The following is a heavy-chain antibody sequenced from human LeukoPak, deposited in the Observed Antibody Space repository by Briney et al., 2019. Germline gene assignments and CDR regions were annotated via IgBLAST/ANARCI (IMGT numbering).Heavy chain of an antibody. V-gene: IGHV4-38-2*02. J-gene: IGHJ4*02. CDR1: GYSISSGYY. CDR2: IYHSGST. Sequence: SETLSLTCTVSGYSISSGYYWGWIRQPPGRGLEWIGSIYHSGSTYYNPSLKSRVTISVDTSKNQFSLKLSSVTAADTAVYYCARDARDYYGSSGYQLFDYWGQGTLVTVSS. D-gene: IGHD3-22*01. CDR3: ARDARDYYGSSGYQLFDY.